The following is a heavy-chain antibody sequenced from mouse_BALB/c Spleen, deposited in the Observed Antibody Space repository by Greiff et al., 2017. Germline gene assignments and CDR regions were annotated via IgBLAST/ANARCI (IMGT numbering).Heavy chain of an antibody. V-gene: IGHV1-87*01. Sequence: QVQLQQSGAELARPGASVKLSCKASGYTFTSYWMQWVKQRPGQGLEWIGAIYPGDGDTRYTQKFKGKATLTADKSSSTAYMQLSSLASEDSAVYYCARGSTTVVEAMDYWGQGTSVTVSS. J-gene: IGHJ4*01. CDR1: GYTFTSYW. CDR3: ARGSTTVVEAMDY. D-gene: IGHD1-1*01. CDR2: IYPGDGDT.